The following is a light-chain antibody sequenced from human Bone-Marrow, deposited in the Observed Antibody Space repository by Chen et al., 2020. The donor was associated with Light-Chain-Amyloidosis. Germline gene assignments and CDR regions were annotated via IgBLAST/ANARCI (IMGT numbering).Light chain of an antibody. CDR3: QSADSSGTYAVI. J-gene: IGLJ2*01. CDR2: RDT. CDR1: DLPTKY. Sequence: SYELTQPPSVSVSPGQTARITCSGDDLPTKYAYWYQQKPGQAPVLVIHRDTERPSGISERFSGYSSGTTPTLTISGVQAEDETDYHGQSADSSGTYAVIFGGGTKLTVL. V-gene: IGLV3-25*03.